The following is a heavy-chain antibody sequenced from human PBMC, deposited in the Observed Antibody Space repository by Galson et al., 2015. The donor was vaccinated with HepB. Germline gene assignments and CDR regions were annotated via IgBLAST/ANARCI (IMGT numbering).Heavy chain of an antibody. CDR1: GFTFSSYW. V-gene: IGHV3-7*03. D-gene: IGHD3-10*01. CDR3: ARDHLWFGELNDALDI. Sequence: SLRLSCAASGFTFSSYWMSWVRQAPGKGLEWVANIKQDGSEKYYVDSVKGRFTISRDNAKNSLYLQMNSLRAEDTAVYYCARDHLWFGELNDALDIWGQGTMVTVSS. J-gene: IGHJ3*02. CDR2: IKQDGSEK.